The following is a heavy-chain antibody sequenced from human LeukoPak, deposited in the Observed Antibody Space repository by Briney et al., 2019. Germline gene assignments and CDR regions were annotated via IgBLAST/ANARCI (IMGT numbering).Heavy chain of an antibody. CDR3: AKGLSRGMDV. CDR1: GFTFSSYI. D-gene: IGHD5/OR15-5a*01. V-gene: IGHV3-23*01. J-gene: IGHJ6*02. CDR2: ISGSGAST. Sequence: GGSLRLSCVVPGFTFSSYIMSWVRQAPGKGLEWGSAISGSGASTYYADSVKGRFTISRDNSKNTLYLQMNSLRAEDTAVYYCAKGLSRGMDVWGQGTTVTVSS.